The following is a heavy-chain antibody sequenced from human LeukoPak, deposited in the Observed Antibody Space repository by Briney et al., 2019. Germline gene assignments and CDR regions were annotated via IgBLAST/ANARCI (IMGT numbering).Heavy chain of an antibody. CDR2: IGASGGIT. Sequence: GGSLRLSCAASGFTFRNYVMSWVRQAPGKGPEWVSAIGASGGITYYADSVKGRFTISRDNSKNTLYLQMSSLRVEDTALYYCAKTSDAGFDPWGQGTLVTVSS. CDR3: AKTSDAGFDP. CDR1: GFTFRNYV. V-gene: IGHV3-23*01. J-gene: IGHJ5*02.